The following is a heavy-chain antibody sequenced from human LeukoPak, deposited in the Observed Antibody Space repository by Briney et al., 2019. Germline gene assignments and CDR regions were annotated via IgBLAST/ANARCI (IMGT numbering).Heavy chain of an antibody. D-gene: IGHD2-2*01. V-gene: IGHV4-59*01. Sequence: PSETLSLTCTVSGGALTNYYWSWIRHPPGKGLEWIGYMYYSGSTNYNPSLKSRVTMSVDTSNNQISLKMTSLTAADTAVYYCARAPAGQPYYYMNVWGKGTTVTVSS. CDR2: MYYSGST. CDR3: ARAPAGQPYYYMNV. J-gene: IGHJ6*03. CDR1: GGALTNYY.